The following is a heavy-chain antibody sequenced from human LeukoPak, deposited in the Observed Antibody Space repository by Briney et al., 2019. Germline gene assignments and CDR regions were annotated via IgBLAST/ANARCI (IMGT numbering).Heavy chain of an antibody. CDR3: AREGYYDSSLASGAFDI. D-gene: IGHD3-22*01. V-gene: IGHV3-30-3*01. Sequence: AGGSLRLSCAASGFTFSSYAMHWVRQAPGKGLEWVAVISYDGSNKYYADSVKGRFTISRDNSKNTLYLQMNSLRAEDTAVYYCAREGYYDSSLASGAFDIWGQGTMVTVSS. CDR1: GFTFSSYA. CDR2: ISYDGSNK. J-gene: IGHJ3*02.